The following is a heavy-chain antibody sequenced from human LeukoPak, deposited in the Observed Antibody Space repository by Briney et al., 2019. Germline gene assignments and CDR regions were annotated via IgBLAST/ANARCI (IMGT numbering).Heavy chain of an antibody. Sequence: SETLSLTCTVSGGSISSYYWSWIRQPAGKGLEWIGRIYTSGSTNYNPSLKSRVTMSVDTSKNQFSLKLSSVTAADTAVYYCARVTQLGYCSSTSCRGFYYFDYWGQGTLVTVSS. CDR2: IYTSGST. V-gene: IGHV4-4*07. D-gene: IGHD2-2*01. J-gene: IGHJ4*02. CDR1: GGSISSYY. CDR3: ARVTQLGYCSSTSCRGFYYFDY.